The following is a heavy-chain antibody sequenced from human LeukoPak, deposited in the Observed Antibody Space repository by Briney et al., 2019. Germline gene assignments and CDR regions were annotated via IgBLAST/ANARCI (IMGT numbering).Heavy chain of an antibody. CDR1: GFTFSKAW. D-gene: IGHD2-2*02. CDR3: ARQCSSTSCYTSNYYYYYYMDV. J-gene: IGHJ6*03. CDR2: IKSNTDGGTT. V-gene: IGHV3-15*05. Sequence: TGGSLRLSCAASGFTFSKAWMIWVRQAPGKGLEWVGRIKSNTDGGTTDYAAPVKGRFTISRDNAKNSLYLQMNSLRAEDTALYHCARQCSSTSCYTSNYYYYYYMDVWGKGTTVTVSS.